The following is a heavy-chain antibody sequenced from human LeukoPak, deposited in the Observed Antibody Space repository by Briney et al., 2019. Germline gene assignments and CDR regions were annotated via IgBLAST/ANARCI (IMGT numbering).Heavy chain of an antibody. D-gene: IGHD5-18*01. Sequence: ASVKVSCKASGYTFTTYDINWVRQATGQGLEWMGWMNPNSGNTGYAQRFQGRVTMTRDTSISTAYMELNSLTSEDTAVCYCAKNVRDTGTFDYWGQGTLVTVSS. J-gene: IGHJ4*02. CDR1: GYTFTTYD. CDR3: AKNVRDTGTFDY. CDR2: MNPNSGNT. V-gene: IGHV1-8*01.